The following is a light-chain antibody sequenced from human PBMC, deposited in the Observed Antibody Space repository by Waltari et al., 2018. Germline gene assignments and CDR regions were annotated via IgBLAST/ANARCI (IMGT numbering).Light chain of an antibody. Sequence: SYVLTQPPPVSVAPGEPARIPCGGNNIESKSVHWYRQRPGQAPVVVISYDNDRAAGIPERVSGSNSGNTATLTISRVEAGDEADYYCQVWDANTDPGVFGTGTEVTVL. CDR1: NIESKS. CDR2: YDN. CDR3: QVWDANTDPGV. V-gene: IGLV3-21*01. J-gene: IGLJ1*01.